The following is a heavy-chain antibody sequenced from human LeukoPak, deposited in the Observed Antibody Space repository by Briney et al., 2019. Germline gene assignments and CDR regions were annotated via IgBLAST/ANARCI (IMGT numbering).Heavy chain of an antibody. CDR2: ISSSGATR. CDR3: ATPPGNP. CDR1: GFTFSSYS. V-gene: IGHV3-48*01. J-gene: IGHJ5*02. Sequence: GGSLRLSCAASGFTFSSYSMNWVRQAPGKGLEWVSSISSSGATRYYADSVKGRFTISRDNSKNTLYLQMNSLRAEDTAVYYCATPPGNPWGQGTLVTVSS.